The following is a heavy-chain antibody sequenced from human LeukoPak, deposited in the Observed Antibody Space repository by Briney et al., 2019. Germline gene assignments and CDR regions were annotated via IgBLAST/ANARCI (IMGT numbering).Heavy chain of an antibody. CDR3: ARRLTQYDCFDP. CDR1: GDSVSSNSVT. CDR2: TYYRSTWYN. V-gene: IGHV6-1*01. D-gene: IGHD2-2*01. Sequence: SQTLSLTCAISGDSVSSNSVTWHWLRQSPSRGLEWLGRTYYRSTWYNDYAVSVRCRITVNPDTSKNQFTLHLNSVTPEDTAVYYCARRLTQYDCFDPWGQGILVTVSS. J-gene: IGHJ5*02.